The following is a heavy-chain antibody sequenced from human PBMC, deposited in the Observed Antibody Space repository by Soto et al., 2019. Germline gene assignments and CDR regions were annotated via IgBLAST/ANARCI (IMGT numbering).Heavy chain of an antibody. V-gene: IGHV1-8*01. CDR2: KNPNSGNT. D-gene: IGHD4-17*01. CDR1: GYTFTSYD. Sequence: QVQLVQSGAEVKKPGASVKVSCKASGYTFTSYDINWVRQATGQGLEWMGWKNPNSGNTGYAQKFQGRVTMTRNTSKSTAYMELSSLRSEDTAVYYWARIRINYFYSGMDVWGQGTTVTVSS. CDR3: ARIRINYFYSGMDV. J-gene: IGHJ6*02.